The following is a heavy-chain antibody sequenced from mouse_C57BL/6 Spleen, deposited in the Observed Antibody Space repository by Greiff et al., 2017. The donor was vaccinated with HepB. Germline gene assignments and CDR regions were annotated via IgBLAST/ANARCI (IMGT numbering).Heavy chain of an antibody. CDR3: ASHYYSSSYFDY. J-gene: IGHJ2*01. CDR2: IYPGDGDT. D-gene: IGHD1-1*01. Sequence: VQLQQSGPELVKPGASVKISCKASGYAFSSSWMNWVKQRPGKGLEWIGRIYPGDGDTNYNGKFKGKATLTADKSSSTAYMQLSSLTSEDSAVYFCASHYYSSSYFDYWGQGTTLTVSS. CDR1: GYAFSSSW. V-gene: IGHV1-82*01.